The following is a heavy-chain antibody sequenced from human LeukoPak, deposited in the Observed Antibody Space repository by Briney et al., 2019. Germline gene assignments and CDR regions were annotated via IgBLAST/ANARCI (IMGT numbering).Heavy chain of an antibody. CDR1: GGTFSSYA. J-gene: IGHJ6*02. D-gene: IGHD5-18*01. CDR3: ASRNSYGYLYYGMDV. CDR2: IIPILGIA. V-gene: IGHV1-69*04. Sequence: SVKVSCKASGGTFSSYAISWVRQAPGQGLEWMGRIIPILGIANYAQKFQGRVTITADKSTSTAYMELSSLRSEDTAVYYCASRNSYGYLYYGMDVWGQGTTVTVSS.